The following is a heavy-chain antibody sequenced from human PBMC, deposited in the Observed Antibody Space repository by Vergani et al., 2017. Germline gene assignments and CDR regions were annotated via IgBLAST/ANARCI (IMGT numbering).Heavy chain of an antibody. Sequence: QVQLVQSGAEVKKPGASVKVFCKASGYTFTGYYMHWVRQAPGQGLEWMGWINPNSGGTIYEQKFQGRVTMTRDTSISTAYMELSSLRSDDTAVYYCARPIIVVPAGSSYYYYGMDVWGQGTTVTVSS. CDR2: INPNSGGT. CDR3: ARPIIVVPAGSSYYYYGMDV. V-gene: IGHV1-2*02. J-gene: IGHJ6*02. D-gene: IGHD2-2*01. CDR1: GYTFTGYY.